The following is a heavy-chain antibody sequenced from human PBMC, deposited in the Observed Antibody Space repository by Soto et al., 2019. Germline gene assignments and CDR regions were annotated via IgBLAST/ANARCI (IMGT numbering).Heavy chain of an antibody. Sequence: QITLKESGPTLVKPTQTLTLTCTFSGFSLSTSGVGVGWIRQPPGKALEWLALIYWDDDKRYSPSLKSRLTITQDTSKNQVVLTMTTMDPVDTATYYCAHLDGTYFGDYWGQGTLVTVSS. D-gene: IGHD1-1*01. J-gene: IGHJ4*02. CDR2: IYWDDDK. V-gene: IGHV2-5*02. CDR1: GFSLSTSGVG. CDR3: AHLDGTYFGDY.